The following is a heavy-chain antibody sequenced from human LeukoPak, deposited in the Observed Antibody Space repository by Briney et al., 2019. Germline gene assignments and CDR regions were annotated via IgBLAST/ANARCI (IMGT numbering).Heavy chain of an antibody. D-gene: IGHD6-13*01. CDR2: IRYDGSNK. Sequence: GGSLRPSCAASGFTFSSYGMHWVRQAPGKGLEWVAFIRYDGSNKYYADSVKGRFTISRDNSKNTLYLQMNSLRAEDTAVYYCAKDKGVSSSWYNGYYFDYWGQGTLVTVSS. CDR3: AKDKGVSSSWYNGYYFDY. V-gene: IGHV3-30*02. CDR1: GFTFSSYG. J-gene: IGHJ4*02.